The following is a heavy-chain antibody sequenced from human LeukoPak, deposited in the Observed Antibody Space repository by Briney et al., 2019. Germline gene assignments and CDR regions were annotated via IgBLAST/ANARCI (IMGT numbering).Heavy chain of an antibody. CDR1: GFTFSSYG. CDR3: ARDSSPYGSGSYYSH. D-gene: IGHD3-10*01. V-gene: IGHV3-30*03. Sequence: PGGSLRLSCAASGFTFSSYGMHWVRQAPGKGLEWVAVISYDGSNKYYADSVKGRFTISRDNAKNSLYLQMSSLRAEDTAVYYCARDSSPYGSGSYYSHWGQGTLVTVSS. CDR2: ISYDGSNK. J-gene: IGHJ4*02.